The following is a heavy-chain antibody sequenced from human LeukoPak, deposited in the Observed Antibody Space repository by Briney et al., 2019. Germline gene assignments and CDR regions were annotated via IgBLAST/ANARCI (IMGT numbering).Heavy chain of an antibody. J-gene: IGHJ4*02. CDR2: IYHSGTT. Sequence: SETLSLTCTVSGGSISSYYWSWIRQPPGKGLEWIGYIYHSGTTNYNPSLKSRVTMSVDTSKSQSSLKLSSVTAADTAIYYCARNIVGPRQVDYWGQGTLVTVSS. D-gene: IGHD1-26*01. CDR3: ARNIVGPRQVDY. V-gene: IGHV4-59*01. CDR1: GGSISSYY.